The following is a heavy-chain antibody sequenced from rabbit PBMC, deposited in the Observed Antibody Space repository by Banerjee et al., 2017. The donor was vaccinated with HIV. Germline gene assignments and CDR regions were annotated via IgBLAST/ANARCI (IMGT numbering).Heavy chain of an antibody. V-gene: IGHV1S45*01. CDR2: IYTGSGST. J-gene: IGHJ4*01. CDR3: ARNYGTGSYDL. CDR1: GLDFSSSYW. Sequence: EESGGGLVQPEGSLTLTCTASGLDFSSSYWICWVRQAPGKGLEWIGCIYTGSGSTYYANWAKGRFTISKTSSTTVTLQMTSLTAADTATYFCARNYGTGSYDLWGQGTLVTVS. D-gene: IGHD7-1*01.